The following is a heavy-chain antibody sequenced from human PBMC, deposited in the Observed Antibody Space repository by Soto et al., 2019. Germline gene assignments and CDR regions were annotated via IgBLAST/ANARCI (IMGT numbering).Heavy chain of an antibody. CDR1: TTTFSSSG. D-gene: IGHD3-10*01. J-gene: IGHJ5*02. CDR2: ISISGDTT. V-gene: IGHV3-23*01. CDR3: AKSSYFGSGSYSPFNWFDP. Sequence: GGSLRLACAASTTTFSSSGWHLVLRAPGKGLEWGSTISISGDTTYYADSVKGRFTISRDNSKDTLYLQMNRLSAEDTAVYYCAKSSYFGSGSYSPFNWFDPWGQGTLVTVSS.